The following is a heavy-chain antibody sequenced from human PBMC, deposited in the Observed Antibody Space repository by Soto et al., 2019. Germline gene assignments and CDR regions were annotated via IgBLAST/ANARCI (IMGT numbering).Heavy chain of an antibody. CDR1: GISFINHY. V-gene: IGHV1-46*01. CDR2: INAADGVT. Sequence: ASVKVSCKASGISFINHYVHWVRQAPGQGLEWMGGINAADGVTVYALKFQDRVTVTRDTSASTAYMELSSLRSEDTAVYYCARDIVSDVWGQGTTVTVSS. D-gene: IGHD2-15*01. CDR3: ARDIVSDV. J-gene: IGHJ6*02.